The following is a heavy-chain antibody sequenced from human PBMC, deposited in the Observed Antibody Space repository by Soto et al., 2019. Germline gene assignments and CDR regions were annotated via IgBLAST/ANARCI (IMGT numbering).Heavy chain of an antibody. CDR1: GFTFSSYE. Sequence: SLRLSCAASGFTFSSYEMNWVRQAPGKGLEWVSYISSSGSTIYYADSVKGRFTISRDNAKNSLYLQMNSLRAEDTAVCYCARGGITMIVVVITDAFDIWGQGTMVTVSS. CDR3: ARGGITMIVVVITDAFDI. J-gene: IGHJ3*02. V-gene: IGHV3-48*03. D-gene: IGHD3-22*01. CDR2: ISSSGSTI.